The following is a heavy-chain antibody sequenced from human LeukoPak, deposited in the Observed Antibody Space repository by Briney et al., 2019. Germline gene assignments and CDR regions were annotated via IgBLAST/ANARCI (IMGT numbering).Heavy chain of an antibody. CDR2: IYHSGST. CDR3: ARDRPKAETDY. J-gene: IGHJ4*02. D-gene: IGHD6-25*01. CDR1: GYSISSGYY. V-gene: IGHV4-38-2*02. Sequence: SETLSLTCTVSGYSISSGYYWGWIQQPPGKGLEWIGSIYHSGSTYYNPSLKSRVTISVDTSKNQFSLKLSSVTAADTAVYYCARDRPKAETDYWGQGTLVTVSS.